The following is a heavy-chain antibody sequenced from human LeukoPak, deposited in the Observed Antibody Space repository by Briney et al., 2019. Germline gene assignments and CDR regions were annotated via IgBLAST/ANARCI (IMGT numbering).Heavy chain of an antibody. CDR3: AKDLMVITMVRGVPVYYYGMDV. J-gene: IGHJ6*02. Sequence: GGSLRLSCAASGFTFSSYAVSWVRQAPGKGLAWVSAISDSGGSTQYADSVKGRFTISRDNSKNTLYLQMNSLRAEDTAVYYCAKDLMVITMVRGVPVYYYGMDVWGQGTTVTVSS. CDR2: ISDSGGST. CDR1: GFTFSSYA. V-gene: IGHV3-23*01. D-gene: IGHD3-10*01.